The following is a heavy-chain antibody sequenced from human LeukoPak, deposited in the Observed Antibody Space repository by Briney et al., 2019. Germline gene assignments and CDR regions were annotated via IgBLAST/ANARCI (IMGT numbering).Heavy chain of an antibody. V-gene: IGHV1-69*04. Sequence: ASVKVSRKASGGTFSSYAISWVRQAPGQGLEWMGRIIPILGIANYAQKFQGRVTITADKSTSTAYMELSSLRSEDTAVYYCARYSGSSGYYPFDYWGQGTLVTVSS. CDR1: GGTFSSYA. D-gene: IGHD3-22*01. CDR3: ARYSGSSGYYPFDY. CDR2: IIPILGIA. J-gene: IGHJ4*02.